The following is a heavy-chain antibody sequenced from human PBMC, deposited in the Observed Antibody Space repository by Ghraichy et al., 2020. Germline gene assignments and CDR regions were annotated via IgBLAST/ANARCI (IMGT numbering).Heavy chain of an antibody. CDR3: GRGGYIYGSNPIDY. J-gene: IGHJ4*02. CDR2: IKQDGSEK. V-gene: IGHV3-7*04. D-gene: IGHD5-18*01. CDR1: GFTFNTYY. Sequence: GGSLRLSCAASGFTFNTYYMTWVRQAPGKGLEWVANIKQDGSEKYYVDSVKGRFTISRDNAKDSVYLQMNSLRAEDTAVYYCGRGGYIYGSNPIDYWGRGSQVIVSS.